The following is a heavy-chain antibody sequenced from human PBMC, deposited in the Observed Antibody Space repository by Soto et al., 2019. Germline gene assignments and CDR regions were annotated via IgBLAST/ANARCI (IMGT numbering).Heavy chain of an antibody. CDR2: ISGSGGST. D-gene: IGHD3-22*01. J-gene: IGHJ3*02. CDR1: GFTFSSYA. V-gene: IGHV3-23*01. Sequence: GGSLRLSCAASGFTFSSYAMSWVRQAPGKGLEWVSAISGSGGSTYYADSVKGRFTISRDNSKNTLYLQMNSLRAEDTAVYYCAKDKRLQRITMIVAKPHDAFDIWGQGTMVTVSS. CDR3: AKDKRLQRITMIVAKPHDAFDI.